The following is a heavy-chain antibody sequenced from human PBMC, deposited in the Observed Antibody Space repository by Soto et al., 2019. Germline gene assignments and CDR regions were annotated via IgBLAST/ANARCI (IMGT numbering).Heavy chain of an antibody. V-gene: IGHV3-21*01. CDR1: GFTFSSYS. J-gene: IGHJ6*02. CDR2: ISSSSSYI. CDR3: AGRGSSSPETYYYYGMDV. D-gene: IGHD6-6*01. Sequence: EVQLVESGGGLVKPGGSLRLSCAASGFTFSSYSMNWVRQAPGKGLEWVSSISSSSSYIYYADSVKGRFTISRDNAKNSLYLQMNSLRAEDTAVYYCAGRGSSSPETYYYYGMDVWGQGTTVTVSS.